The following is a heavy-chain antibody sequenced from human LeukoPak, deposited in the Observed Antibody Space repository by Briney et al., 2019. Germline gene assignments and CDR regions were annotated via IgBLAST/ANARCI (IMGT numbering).Heavy chain of an antibody. D-gene: IGHD1-26*01. Sequence: GGSLRLSCAASGFTFSTYTMNWVRQAPGKGLEWVGFIRTKAYGGTTEYAASVKGRFTISRDDSKSIVYLQMNSLKTEDTAVYYCARELSGSYYDFDYWGQGTLVTVSS. CDR2: IRTKAYGGTT. CDR1: GFTFSTYT. J-gene: IGHJ4*02. V-gene: IGHV3-49*04. CDR3: ARELSGSYYDFDY.